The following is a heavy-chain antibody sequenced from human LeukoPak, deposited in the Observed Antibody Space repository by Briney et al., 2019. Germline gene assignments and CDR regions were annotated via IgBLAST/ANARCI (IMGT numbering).Heavy chain of an antibody. J-gene: IGHJ4*02. Sequence: GGSLRLSCAASGVTFSSYAMTWVRQDPGKGLECVSSIRGNGDKTYYADSVKGRFTASRDNSKNTLTLQMNSLRAEDSALYYCARDWLDDSGYPDSWGQGTLVTVSS. V-gene: IGHV3-23*01. D-gene: IGHD3-22*01. CDR2: IRGNGDKT. CDR3: ARDWLDDSGYPDS. CDR1: GVTFSSYA.